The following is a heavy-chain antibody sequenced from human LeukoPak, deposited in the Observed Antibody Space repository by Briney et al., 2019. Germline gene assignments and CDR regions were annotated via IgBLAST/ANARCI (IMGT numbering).Heavy chain of an antibody. J-gene: IGHJ4*02. Sequence: PSQTLSLTCTVSGGSISSGGYYWSWIRQPPGKGLEWIGYIYHSGSTYYNPSLKSRVTISVDRSKNQFSLKLSSVTAADTAVYYCARASRDGYLRTNFDYWGQGTLVTVSS. D-gene: IGHD5-24*01. CDR2: IYHSGST. CDR1: GGSISSGGYY. V-gene: IGHV4-30-2*01. CDR3: ARASRDGYLRTNFDY.